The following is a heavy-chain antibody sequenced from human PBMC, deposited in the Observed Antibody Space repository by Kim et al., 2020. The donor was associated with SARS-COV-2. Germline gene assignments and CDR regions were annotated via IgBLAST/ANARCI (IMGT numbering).Heavy chain of an antibody. J-gene: IGHJ5*02. V-gene: IGHV4-61*01. CDR3: ARAVLWFGESITFDP. D-gene: IGHD3-10*01. CDR2: IYYSGST. Sequence: SETLSLTCTVSGGSVSSGSYYWSWIRQPPGKGLEWIGYIYYSGSTNYNPSLKSRVTISVDTSKNQFSLKLSSVTAADTAVYYCARAVLWFGESITFDPWGQGTLVTVSS. CDR1: GGSVSSGSYY.